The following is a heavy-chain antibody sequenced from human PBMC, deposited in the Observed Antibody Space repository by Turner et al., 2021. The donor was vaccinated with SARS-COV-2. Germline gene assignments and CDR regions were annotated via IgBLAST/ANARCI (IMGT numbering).Heavy chain of an antibody. D-gene: IGHD1-20*01. J-gene: IGHJ6*02. Sequence: EVQLLESGGGLVQPGGSLSPSCAASGFTFSSYAMSWVRQAPGKGLEWVSVISGSGGGTYYADSVKGRFTISRDNSKNTLYLQMNSLRAEDTAVYYCAKDLITGIYYYYYGMDVWGQGTTVTVSS. V-gene: IGHV3-23*01. CDR2: ISGSGGGT. CDR1: GFTFSSYA. CDR3: AKDLITGIYYYYYGMDV.